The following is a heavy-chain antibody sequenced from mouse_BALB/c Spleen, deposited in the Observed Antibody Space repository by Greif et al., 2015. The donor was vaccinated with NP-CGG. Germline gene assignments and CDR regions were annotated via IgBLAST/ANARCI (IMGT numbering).Heavy chain of an antibody. Sequence: QVQLQQPGAELVKHGASVKLSCKASGYTFTSYYMYWVKQRPGQGLEWIGEINPSNGGTNFNEKFKSKATLTVDKSSSTAYMQLSSLTSEDSAVYYCACSCRYCFDYWGQGTTLTVSS. J-gene: IGHJ2*01. CDR3: ACSCRYCFDY. CDR1: GYTFTSYY. V-gene: IGHV1S16*01. D-gene: IGHD2-14*01. CDR2: INPSNGGT.